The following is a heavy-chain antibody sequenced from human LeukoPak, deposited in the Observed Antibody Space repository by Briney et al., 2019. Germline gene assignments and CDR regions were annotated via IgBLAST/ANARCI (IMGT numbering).Heavy chain of an antibody. Sequence: ASVKVSCKASGYTFTGYYMHWVRQAPGQGLEWMGWINPNSGGTNYAQKFQGRVTMTRDTSISTAYMELSRLRSDDTAVYYCARDFSHYYDSSGYFPAFDYWGQGTLVTVSS. CDR1: GYTFTGYY. CDR3: ARDFSHYYDSSGYFPAFDY. CDR2: INPNSGGT. J-gene: IGHJ4*02. D-gene: IGHD3-22*01. V-gene: IGHV1-2*02.